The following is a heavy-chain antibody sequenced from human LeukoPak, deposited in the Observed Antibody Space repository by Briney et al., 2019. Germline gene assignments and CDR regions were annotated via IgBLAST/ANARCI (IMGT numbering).Heavy chain of an antibody. CDR1: GYTFTSYG. V-gene: IGHV1-8*03. CDR2: MNPNSGNT. CDR3: ASWGQLVNY. Sequence: ASVKVSCKASGYTFTSYGISWVRQAPGQGREWMGWMNPNSGNTGYAQKFQGRVTITRNTSISTAYMELSSLRSEDTAVYYCASWGQLVNYWGQGTLVTVSS. D-gene: IGHD6-6*01. J-gene: IGHJ4*02.